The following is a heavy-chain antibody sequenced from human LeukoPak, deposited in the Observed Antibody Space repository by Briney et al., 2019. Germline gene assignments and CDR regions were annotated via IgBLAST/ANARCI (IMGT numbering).Heavy chain of an antibody. J-gene: IGHJ4*02. CDR2: ISGSGGST. D-gene: IGHD6-13*01. CDR3: AKDSAYSSGWYYFDP. V-gene: IGHV3-23*01. CDR1: GFTFSSYA. Sequence: GSLRLSCAASGFTFSSYAMNWVRPAPGKGLEWVSGISGSGGSTYYADSVKGRFTISRDNSKNTLYLQMNSLRAEDTAVYYCAKDSAYSSGWYYFDPWGQGILVTVSS.